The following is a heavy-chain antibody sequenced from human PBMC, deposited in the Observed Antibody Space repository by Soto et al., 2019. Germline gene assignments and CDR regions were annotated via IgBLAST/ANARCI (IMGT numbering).Heavy chain of an antibody. CDR1: GGSFSGYY. J-gene: IGHJ6*02. Sequence: PSETLSLTCAVYGGSFSGYYWSWIRQPPGKGLEWIGYIFYSGSTNYNPSLKSRVTISVDTSKNQFSLKLSSVTAADTAMYYCERGTTVTSTYHYYYGMDVWGQGTTVTVSS. V-gene: IGHV4-59*01. CDR2: IFYSGST. CDR3: ERGTTVTSTYHYYYGMDV. D-gene: IGHD4-17*01.